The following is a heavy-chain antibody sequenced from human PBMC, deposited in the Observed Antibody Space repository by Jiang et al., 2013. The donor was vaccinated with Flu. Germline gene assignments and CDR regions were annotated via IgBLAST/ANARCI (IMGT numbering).Heavy chain of an antibody. Sequence: PGLVKPSETLSLTCVSPYSISGDFYWGWIRQAPGKGPEWIGIIYRSGTTYYSPSVKSRVTLSLDTSKSQLSLRLKSVSAADTARYYCVRRGGGWYPFDGFDLWGQGTIGHRLF. D-gene: IGHD6-19*01. J-gene: IGHJ3*01. CDR3: VRRGGGWYPFDGFDL. V-gene: IGHV4-38-2*01. CDR2: IYRSGTT. CDR1: PYSISGDFY.